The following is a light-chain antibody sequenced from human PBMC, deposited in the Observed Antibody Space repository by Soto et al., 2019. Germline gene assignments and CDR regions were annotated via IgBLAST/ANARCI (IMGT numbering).Light chain of an antibody. CDR1: QSVSGY. J-gene: IGKJ4*01. CDR2: DAS. Sequence: EIVLTQSPATLSLSPGNRATLSCRASQSVSGYLAWYQQKPCQAPRLLIYDASNRATGIPARFSGSGSGTDFTLTITGLEPEDFAGYYCQERSNWPSTFGGGTKVEI. CDR3: QERSNWPST. V-gene: IGKV3-11*01.